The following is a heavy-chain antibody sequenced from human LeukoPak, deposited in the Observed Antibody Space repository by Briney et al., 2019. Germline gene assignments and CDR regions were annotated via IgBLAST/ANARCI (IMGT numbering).Heavy chain of an antibody. Sequence: PGRSLRLSCVASGFTFSRYAMSWVRQAPGKGLEWVSILSASGRTTYYADSVKGRFTISRDNSKNTVFLQMNSLKAEDTAIYYCAKDDRGDYYYYMGVWGEGTTVTVSS. CDR3: AKDDRGDYYYYMGV. V-gene: IGHV3-23*01. J-gene: IGHJ6*03. CDR1: GFTFSRYA. CDR2: LSASGRTT. D-gene: IGHD3-10*01.